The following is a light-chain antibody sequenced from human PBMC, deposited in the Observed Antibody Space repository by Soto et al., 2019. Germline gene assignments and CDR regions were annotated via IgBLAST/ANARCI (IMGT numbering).Light chain of an antibody. CDR2: GSS. CDR1: QNVASSY. V-gene: IGKV3-20*01. Sequence: EILLTQSPGSLSLSPGERATLSCRASQNVASSYLAWYQQKPGQAPRLLIYGSSIRGAGIPDRFSGSGSGTDFTLTISRLEPEDFAVYFCQQYGSSPRTFGQGTKVDIK. J-gene: IGKJ1*01. CDR3: QQYGSSPRT.